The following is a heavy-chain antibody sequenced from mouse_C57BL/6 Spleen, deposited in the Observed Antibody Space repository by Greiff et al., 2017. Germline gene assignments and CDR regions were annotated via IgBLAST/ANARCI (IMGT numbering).Heavy chain of an antibody. V-gene: IGHV1-52*01. Sequence: QVQLQQPGAELVRPGSSVKLSCKASGYTFTSYWMHLVKQRPIQGLEWIGNIDPSDSETHYNQTFKDKATLTVDKSSSTAYMQLSSLTSEDSAVYYCALDSSGYAYAMDYWGQGTSVTVSS. D-gene: IGHD3-2*02. J-gene: IGHJ4*01. CDR2: IDPSDSET. CDR1: GYTFTSYW. CDR3: ALDSSGYAYAMDY.